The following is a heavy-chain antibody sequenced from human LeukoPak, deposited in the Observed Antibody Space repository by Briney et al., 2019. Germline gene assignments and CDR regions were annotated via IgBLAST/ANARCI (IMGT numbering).Heavy chain of an antibody. CDR2: IYYSGST. J-gene: IGHJ4*02. D-gene: IGHD7-27*01. CDR1: GYSISSGYY. CDR3: ARAWGRDFNY. Sequence: ASETLSLTCAVSGYSISSGYYWGWIRQPPGKGLEWIGSIYYSGSTNYNPSLKSRVTISVDTSKNQFSLRLSSVTAADTAVYYCARAWGRDFNYWGQGTLVTVSS. V-gene: IGHV4-38-2*01.